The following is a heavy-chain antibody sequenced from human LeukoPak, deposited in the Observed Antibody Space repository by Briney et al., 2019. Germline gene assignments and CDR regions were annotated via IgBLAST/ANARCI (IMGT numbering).Heavy chain of an antibody. Sequence: GGSLRLSCAASGFTFSDYYMSWIRQAPGKGLEWLSYISSSGTTIYYADSVKARFTISRDNAKNSLYLQMNSLTAEDTAIYYCARDPIGNDYGMDVGGQGTTVSVS. CDR1: GFTFSDYY. V-gene: IGHV3-11*01. D-gene: IGHD1-1*01. J-gene: IGHJ6*02. CDR3: ARDPIGNDYGMDV. CDR2: ISSSGTTI.